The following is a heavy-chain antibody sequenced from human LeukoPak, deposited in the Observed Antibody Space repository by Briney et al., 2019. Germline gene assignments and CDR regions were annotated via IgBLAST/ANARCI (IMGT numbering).Heavy chain of an antibody. CDR2: IYYSGST. D-gene: IGHD6-13*01. Sequence: PSETLSLTCTVSGGSISSYYWSWIRQPPGKGLEWIGYIYYSGSTNYNPSLKSRVTISVDTSKNQFSLELSSVTAADTAVYYCARGSGAAAGTGGKYNWFDPWGQGTLVTVSS. CDR1: GGSISSYY. V-gene: IGHV4-59*01. J-gene: IGHJ5*02. CDR3: ARGSGAAAGTGGKYNWFDP.